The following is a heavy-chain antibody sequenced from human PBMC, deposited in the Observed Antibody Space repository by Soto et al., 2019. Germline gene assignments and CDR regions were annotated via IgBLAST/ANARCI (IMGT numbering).Heavy chain of an antibody. CDR1: GFTFSSYG. D-gene: IGHD2-15*01. CDR3: ARDLQIGCSCGSCPPGY. CDR2: IWYAGSNK. V-gene: IGHV3-33*01. Sequence: QVQLVESGGGVVQPGRSLRLSCAASGFTFSSYGMHWVRQAPGKGLEWVAVIWYAGSNKYYADSVKGRFTISRDNSKNTRYRQMYSLRAEDTAVYYCARDLQIGCSCGSCPPGYWGQGTLVTVSS. J-gene: IGHJ4*02.